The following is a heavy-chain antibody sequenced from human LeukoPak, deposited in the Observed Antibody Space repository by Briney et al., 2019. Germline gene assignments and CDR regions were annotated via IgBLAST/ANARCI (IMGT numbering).Heavy chain of an antibody. Sequence: GGSLRLSCAASGFTFSSYAMSWVRQAPGKGLEWVSAISDSGGGTYYADSVKGRFTISRDNSKNTVYLQMYSLRAEDTAVYYCARYPNCDYWGQGTLVTVSS. CDR2: ISDSGGGT. J-gene: IGHJ4*02. V-gene: IGHV3-23*01. CDR3: ARYPNCDY. CDR1: GFTFSSYA. D-gene: IGHD1-14*01.